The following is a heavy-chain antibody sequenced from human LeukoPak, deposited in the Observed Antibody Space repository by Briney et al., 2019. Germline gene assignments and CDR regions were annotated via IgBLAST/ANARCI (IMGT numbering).Heavy chain of an antibody. D-gene: IGHD6-19*01. CDR3: AKTGYSSGWYRIWDY. Sequence: GGSLRLSCAASGFTFSSFEMSWVRQAPGKGLEWVSAISGSGGSAYYADSVKGRFTISRDNSRNSLSLQMNSLRAEDAALYYCAKTGYSSGWYRIWDYWGQGTLVTVSS. CDR1: GFTFSSFE. J-gene: IGHJ4*02. CDR2: ISGSGGSA. V-gene: IGHV3-23*01.